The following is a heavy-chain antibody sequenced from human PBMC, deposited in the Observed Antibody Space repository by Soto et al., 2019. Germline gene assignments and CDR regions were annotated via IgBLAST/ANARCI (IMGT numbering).Heavy chain of an antibody. Sequence: SETLSLTCTVSGGSISSSSYYWGWIRQPPGKGLEWIGTIYYSGSTYYNPSLKSRVTISVDTSKNQFSLKLSSVTAADTAVYYCARHSGYGPQIDEWGQGTLVTGSS. CDR1: GGSISSSSYY. V-gene: IGHV4-39*01. CDR3: ARHSGYGPQIDE. D-gene: IGHD5-12*01. CDR2: IYYSGST. J-gene: IGHJ4*02.